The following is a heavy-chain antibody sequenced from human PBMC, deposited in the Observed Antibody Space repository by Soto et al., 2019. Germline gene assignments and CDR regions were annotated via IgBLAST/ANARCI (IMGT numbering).Heavy chain of an antibody. J-gene: IGHJ3*02. CDR2: IYPGDSDT. V-gene: IGHV5-51*01. CDR3: ARXRSYYYDSSGYYDAFDI. CDR1: GYSFTIYW. Sequence: GESLKISCKGSGYSFTIYWIGWVRQMPGKGLEWMGIIYPGDSDTRYSPSFQGQVTISADKSISTAYLQWSSLKASDTAMYYCARXRSYYYDSSGYYDAFDIWGQGTMVTVSS. D-gene: IGHD3-22*01.